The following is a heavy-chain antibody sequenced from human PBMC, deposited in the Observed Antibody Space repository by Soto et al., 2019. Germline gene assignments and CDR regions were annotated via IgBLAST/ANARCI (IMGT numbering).Heavy chain of an antibody. J-gene: IGHJ4*02. V-gene: IGHV3-30-3*01. CDR1: GFTFSSYA. Sequence: QVQLVESGGGVVQPGRSLRLSCAASGFTFSSYAMHWVRQAPGKGLEWVAVISYDGSNKYYADSVKGRFTISRDNSKNTLYLQMISLRAEDTSANHCARRNSGSYRRDHYWGQGTLVTVSS. CDR3: ARRNSGSYRRDHY. D-gene: IGHD1-26*01. CDR2: ISYDGSNK.